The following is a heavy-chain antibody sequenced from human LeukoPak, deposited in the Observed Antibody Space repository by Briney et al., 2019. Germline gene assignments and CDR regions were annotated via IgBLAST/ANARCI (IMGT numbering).Heavy chain of an antibody. V-gene: IGHV3-48*02. CDR2: IRSSSTSI. CDR3: AREYSPDIVVVVAAVVPFDI. Sequence: GGSLTLSCAASGFTFSSYSMNWVRQAPGKGLEWVSYIRSSSTSIYYADSVKVRFTIARSNAKNSLYLQMNSLRDEDPAVYSCAREYSPDIVVVVAAVVPFDIWGQGTMVTVSS. CDR1: GFTFSSYS. J-gene: IGHJ3*02. D-gene: IGHD2-15*01.